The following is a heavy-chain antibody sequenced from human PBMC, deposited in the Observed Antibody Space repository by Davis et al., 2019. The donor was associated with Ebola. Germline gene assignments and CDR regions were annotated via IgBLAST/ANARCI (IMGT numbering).Heavy chain of an antibody. CDR1: GFTFSSYG. CDR2: ISYDGSNK. D-gene: IGHD3-22*01. J-gene: IGHJ6*03. CDR3: AKNGLDDSSGYHYYYYMDV. Sequence: GESLKISCAASGFTFSSYGMHWVRQAPGKGLEWVAVISYDGSNKYYADSVKGRFTISRDNSKNTLYLQMNSLRAEDTAVYYCAKNGLDDSSGYHYYYYMDVWGKGTTVTVSS. V-gene: IGHV3-30*18.